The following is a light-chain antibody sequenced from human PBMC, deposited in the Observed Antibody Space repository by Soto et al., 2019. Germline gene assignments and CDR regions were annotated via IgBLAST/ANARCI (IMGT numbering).Light chain of an antibody. CDR1: QDIRDY. J-gene: IGKJ4*01. CDR3: QQRSRWPLT. Sequence: IVLTQSPATLSLSPGERVTLSCRASQDIRDYLGWYQQKPGQAPRLLISDASNRATGIPARFSGSGSGTDFSLTISSLEPEDFAVYYCQQRSRWPLTFGGGTKVDIK. V-gene: IGKV3-11*01. CDR2: DAS.